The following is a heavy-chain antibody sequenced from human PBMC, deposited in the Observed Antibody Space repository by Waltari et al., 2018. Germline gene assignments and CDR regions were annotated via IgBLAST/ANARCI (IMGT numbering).Heavy chain of an antibody. CDR3: ASWGWFGESSYYYYGMDV. D-gene: IGHD3-10*01. J-gene: IGHJ6*02. CDR2: INPNSGGT. CDR1: GYTLTGYY. V-gene: IGHV1-2*02. Sequence: QVQLVQSGAEVQKPGAAVKVSCQASGYTLTGYYMPWVRPAPRQGLEWMGWINPNSGGTNYAQKFQGSVTMTRDTSISTAYMELSRLRSDDTAVYYCASWGWFGESSYYYYGMDVWGQGTTVTVSS.